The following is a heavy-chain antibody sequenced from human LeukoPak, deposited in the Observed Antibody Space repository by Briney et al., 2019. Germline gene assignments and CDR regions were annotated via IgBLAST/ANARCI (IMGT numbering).Heavy chain of an antibody. V-gene: IGHV1-2*02. CDR1: GYTFTGYY. J-gene: IGHJ6*03. Sequence: GASVKVSCKASGYTFTGYYMHWVRQAPGQGLEWMGWINPNSGGTNYAQKFQGRVTMTRDTSISTAYMELSRLRSDDTAVYYCAREAPPHYYGSGSPPYYYYYMDVWGKGTTVTVSS. CDR2: INPNSGGT. CDR3: AREAPPHYYGSGSPPYYYYYMDV. D-gene: IGHD3-10*01.